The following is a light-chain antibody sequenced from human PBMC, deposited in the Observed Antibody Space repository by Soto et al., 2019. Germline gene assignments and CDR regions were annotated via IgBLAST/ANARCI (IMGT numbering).Light chain of an antibody. CDR2: DVN. V-gene: IGLV2-14*03. J-gene: IGLJ1*01. CDR1: NSDVGAYNY. Sequence: QSVLTQPSSVSGSTGQSIPISCTGTNSDVGAYNYVSWYQQHPGKAPKLMIYDVNNRPSGVSNRFSGSKSGNTASLTISGLQAEDEADYYCCSYTTSSTYVFGTGTKVTGL. CDR3: CSYTTSSTYV.